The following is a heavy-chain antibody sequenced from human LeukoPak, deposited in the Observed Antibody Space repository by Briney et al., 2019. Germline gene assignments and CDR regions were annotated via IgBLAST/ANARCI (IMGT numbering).Heavy chain of an antibody. V-gene: IGHV1-2*02. CDR3: ARGGHISSFFYYYYYMDV. CDR2: INPNSGGT. D-gene: IGHD2-21*01. Sequence: ASVKVSCKASGYTFTGYYMHWVRQAPGQGLEWMGWINPNSGGTNYAQKFQGRVTLTRDTSISTAYMELSSLRSDDTAVYYCARGGHISSFFYYYYYMDVWGKGTTVTVSS. CDR1: GYTFTGYY. J-gene: IGHJ6*03.